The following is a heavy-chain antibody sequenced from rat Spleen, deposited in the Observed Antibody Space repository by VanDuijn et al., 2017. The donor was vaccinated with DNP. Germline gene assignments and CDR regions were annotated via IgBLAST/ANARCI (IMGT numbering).Heavy chain of an antibody. J-gene: IGHJ1*01. CDR3: ARGSGTYYWYFDF. D-gene: IGHD4-4*01. V-gene: IGHV5-20*01. CDR1: GFTFSDYY. Sequence: EVQLVESGGDLVQPGRSLKLSCAASGFTFSDYYMAWVRQAPTKGLEWVASISYDGGSTYYPDSVKGRFTISRDNAKNTLYLQMNSLRSEDTATYYCARGSGTYYWYFDFWGPGTMVTVSS. CDR2: ISYDGGST.